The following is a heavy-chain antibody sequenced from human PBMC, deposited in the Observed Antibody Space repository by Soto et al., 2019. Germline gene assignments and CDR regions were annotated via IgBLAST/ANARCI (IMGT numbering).Heavy chain of an antibody. CDR1: GYNFMRYG. D-gene: IGHD1-26*01. V-gene: IGHV1-18*04. CDR3: ARWISGGYSDWFDP. CDR2: INVDNGET. Sequence: QVQLVQSGAEVKKPGASVKVSCKASGYNFMRYGFTWVRQAPGQGLEWMGWINVDNGETKYPQKIQGRVTMTTDTXXSXVYMELRSLTSDDTAVYYCARWISGGYSDWFDPWGHGTLVTVSS. J-gene: IGHJ5*02.